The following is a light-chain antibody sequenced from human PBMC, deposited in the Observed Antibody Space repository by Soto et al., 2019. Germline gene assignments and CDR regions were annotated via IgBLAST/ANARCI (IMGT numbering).Light chain of an antibody. CDR2: AAS. J-gene: IGKJ1*01. CDR1: QSMNSY. Sequence: DIQLTQSPSSLSASVGDRVTITCRASQSMNSYLDWYQQTPGKAPKLLIYAASSLQSGVPSRFSGSGSGTDFTLTISSLQPEDFAAYYCQQRSNSPWTFGQGTKVDIK. CDR3: QQRSNSPWT. V-gene: IGKV1-39*01.